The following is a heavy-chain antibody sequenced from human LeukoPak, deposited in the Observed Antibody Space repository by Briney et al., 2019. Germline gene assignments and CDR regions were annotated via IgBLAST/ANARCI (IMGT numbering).Heavy chain of an antibody. D-gene: IGHD1-26*01. Sequence: GASVKVSCKASGYTFTGYYMHWVRQAPGQGLEWMGRISAYNGNTSYAQKLQGRVTMTTDTSTSTAYMELRSLRSDDTAVYYCARGLGAFDIWGQGTMVTVSS. CDR2: ISAYNGNT. J-gene: IGHJ3*02. V-gene: IGHV1-18*04. CDR1: GYTFTGYY. CDR3: ARGLGAFDI.